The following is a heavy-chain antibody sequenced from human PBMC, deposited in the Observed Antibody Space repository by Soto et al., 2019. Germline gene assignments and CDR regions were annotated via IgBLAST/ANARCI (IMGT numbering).Heavy chain of an antibody. D-gene: IGHD3-3*01. J-gene: IGHJ4*02. V-gene: IGHV3-9*01. Sequence: GGSLRLSCAASGFTFDDYAMHWVRQAPGKGLEWVSGISWNSGSIGYADSVKGRFTISRDNAKNSLYLQMNSLRAEDTALYYCSKVQYYDFGRGFDYWGQGTLVTVSS. CDR1: GFTFDDYA. CDR3: SKVQYYDFGRGFDY. CDR2: ISWNSGSI.